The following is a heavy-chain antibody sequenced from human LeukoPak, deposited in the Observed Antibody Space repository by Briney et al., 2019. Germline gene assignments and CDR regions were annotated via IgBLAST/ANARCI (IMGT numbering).Heavy chain of an antibody. Sequence: PSETLSLTCTVSGGSISSSSYYWGWIRQPPGKGLEWIGSIYYSGSTYYNPSLKSRVTISVDTSKNQFSLKLSSVTAADTAVYYCARARSRYYFDYWGQGTLVTVSS. V-gene: IGHV4-39*01. CDR3: ARARSRYYFDY. J-gene: IGHJ4*02. CDR2: IYYSGST. CDR1: GGSISSSSYY.